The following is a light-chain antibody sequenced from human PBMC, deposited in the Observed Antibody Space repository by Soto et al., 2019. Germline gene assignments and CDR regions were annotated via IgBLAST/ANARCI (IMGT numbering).Light chain of an antibody. Sequence: QSALTQPASVSGSPGQSITISCTGTSSDVGSYNLVSWYQQHPGKAPKLMIYEGSKRPSGVSNRFSGSKSGNTASLTISGLQAEDEADYYCCSYAGSSTPFGGGT. V-gene: IGLV2-23*01. CDR1: SSDVGSYNL. CDR2: EGS. CDR3: CSYAGSSTP. J-gene: IGLJ3*02.